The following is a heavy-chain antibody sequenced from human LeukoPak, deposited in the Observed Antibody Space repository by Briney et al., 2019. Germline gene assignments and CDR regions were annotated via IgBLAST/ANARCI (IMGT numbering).Heavy chain of an antibody. Sequence: SQTLSLTCTVSGGSISRDGHYWSWIRQYPGKGLESIGSVSSSGTTTYNPSLKSQVTISLDTSQNQFSLNLRSLTAADTAVYYCAREMVRDAFDIWGQGTMVTVSS. CDR2: VSSSGTT. J-gene: IGHJ3*02. CDR3: AREMVRDAFDI. D-gene: IGHD2-8*01. V-gene: IGHV4-31*01. CDR1: GGSISRDGHY.